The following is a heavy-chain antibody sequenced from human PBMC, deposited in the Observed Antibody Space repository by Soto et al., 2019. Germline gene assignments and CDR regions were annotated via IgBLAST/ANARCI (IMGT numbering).Heavy chain of an antibody. CDR3: ARQSLPTGYYYYGMDV. CDR2: IYPGDSDT. CDR1: GYSFTSYW. J-gene: IGHJ6*02. V-gene: IGHV5-51*01. Sequence: PGESLKISCKGSGYSFTSYWIGWVRQMPWKGLEWMGIIYPGDSDTRYSPSFQGQVTISADKSISTAYLQWSSLKASDTAMYYCARQSLPTGYYYYGMDVWGQGTTVTVSS.